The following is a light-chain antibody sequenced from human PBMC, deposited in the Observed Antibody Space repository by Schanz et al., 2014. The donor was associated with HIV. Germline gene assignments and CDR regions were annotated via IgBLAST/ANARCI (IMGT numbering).Light chain of an antibody. CDR3: QQYGSS. V-gene: IGKV3-20*01. CDR2: GAS. Sequence: PGERVTLSCRTTQIISTSLAWYQQRPGQPPRLLVYGASSRAAGIPDRFSGSGSGTDFTLTINRLEPEDFAVYYCQQYGSSFGPGTKVEIK. CDR1: QIISTS. J-gene: IGKJ3*01.